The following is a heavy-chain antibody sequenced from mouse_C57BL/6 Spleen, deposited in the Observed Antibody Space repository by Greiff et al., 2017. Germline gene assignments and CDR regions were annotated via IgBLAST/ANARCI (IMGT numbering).Heavy chain of an antibody. CDR2: INPGSGGT. D-gene: IGHD3-2*02. CDR3: ARQLRLRDYAMDY. Sequence: QVQLKESGAELVRPGTSVKVSCKASGYAFTNYLIEWVKQRPGQGLEWIGVINPGSGGTNYNEKFKGKATLTADKSSSTSYMPLSSLTSEDSAVYFCARQLRLRDYAMDYWGQGTSVTVSS. CDR1: GYAFTNYL. V-gene: IGHV1-54*01. J-gene: IGHJ4*01.